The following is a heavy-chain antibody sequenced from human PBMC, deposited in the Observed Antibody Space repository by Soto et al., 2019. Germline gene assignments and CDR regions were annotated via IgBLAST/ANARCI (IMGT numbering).Heavy chain of an antibody. J-gene: IGHJ6*02. CDR1: GGSISSYY. CDR3: ARCGLDYGMDV. D-gene: IGHD3-16*01. CDR2: FYPSGKT. V-gene: IGHV4-4*07. Sequence: SETLSLTCTVSGGSISSYYWCWTRQPAGKGLEWIGRFYPSGKTNYNPSLQSRLTTSADTSRNQFSLNLTSVTAADTAVYYCARCGLDYGMDVWGQGTTVTVSS.